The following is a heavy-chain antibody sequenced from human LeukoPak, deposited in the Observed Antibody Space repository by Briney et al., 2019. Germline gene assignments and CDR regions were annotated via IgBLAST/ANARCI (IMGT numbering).Heavy chain of an antibody. CDR3: AKDRDYYDSSGYYHEEAFDI. Sequence: PGGSPRLSCVASGFTFSRYDMHWVRQAPGNGLQWVAVMSFDETNVIYADSVKGRFTLSRDNSKNTLSLQIDSLRSDDTAVYYCAKDRDYYDSSGYYHEEAFDIWGQGTMVTVSS. CDR1: GFTFSRYD. J-gene: IGHJ3*02. D-gene: IGHD3-22*01. V-gene: IGHV3-30-3*02. CDR2: MSFDETNV.